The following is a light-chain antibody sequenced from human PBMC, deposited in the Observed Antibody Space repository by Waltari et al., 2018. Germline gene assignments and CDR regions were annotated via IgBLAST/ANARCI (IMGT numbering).Light chain of an antibody. Sequence: QSALTQPRSVSGSPGQSVTIPCTGTSSDVGGYNYVSWYQQHPGKAPKLMIYDVSKRPSGVPDRFSGSKSGNTASLTISGLQAEDEADYYRCSYAGSYEVVFGGGTKLTVL. CDR2: DVS. CDR1: SSDVGGYNY. V-gene: IGLV2-11*01. J-gene: IGLJ2*01. CDR3: CSYAGSYEVV.